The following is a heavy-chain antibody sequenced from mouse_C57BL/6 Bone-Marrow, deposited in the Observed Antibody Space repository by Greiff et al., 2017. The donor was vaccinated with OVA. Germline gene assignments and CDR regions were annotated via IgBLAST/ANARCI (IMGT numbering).Heavy chain of an antibody. V-gene: IGHV3-6*01. J-gene: IGHJ4*01. CDR3: ARDRGSDDYDGYYYAMDD. CDR1: GYSITSGYY. D-gene: IGHD2-4*01. Sequence: EVKLQESGPGLVKPSQSLSLTCSVTGYSITSGYYWNWIRQFPGNKLEWMGYISYDGSNNYNPSLKNRISITRDTSKNQFFLKLTSVTTEDTATYYCARDRGSDDYDGYYYAMDDWGQGTSVTVSS. CDR2: ISYDGSN.